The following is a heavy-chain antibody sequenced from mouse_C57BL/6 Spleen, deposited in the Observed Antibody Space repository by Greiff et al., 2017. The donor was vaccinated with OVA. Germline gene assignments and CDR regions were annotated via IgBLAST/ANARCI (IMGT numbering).Heavy chain of an antibody. D-gene: IGHD1-1*01. Sequence: EVHLVESGAELAKPGASVKLSCTASGFNIIDYYMHWVKQRTEQGLEWIGRIDPEDGETKYAPKFQGKATITADTSSNTAYLQLSSLTSEDTAVYYCASCPYYGSSHFDYWGQGTTLTVSS. CDR3: ASCPYYGSSHFDY. V-gene: IGHV14-2*01. CDR2: IDPEDGET. J-gene: IGHJ2*01. CDR1: GFNIIDYY.